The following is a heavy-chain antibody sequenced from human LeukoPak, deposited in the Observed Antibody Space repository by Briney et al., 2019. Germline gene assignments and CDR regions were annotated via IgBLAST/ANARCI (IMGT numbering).Heavy chain of an antibody. D-gene: IGHD3-10*01. Sequence: GGSLRLSCAASGFTVSSNYMSWVRQAPGRGLEWVSVIYSGGSTYYADSVKGRFTISRENSKNTLFLQMSSLRAGDTTVYYCARGTVTMVDYWGQGTLVTVSS. CDR3: ARGTVTMVDY. CDR2: IYSGGST. J-gene: IGHJ4*02. V-gene: IGHV3-66*01. CDR1: GFTVSSNY.